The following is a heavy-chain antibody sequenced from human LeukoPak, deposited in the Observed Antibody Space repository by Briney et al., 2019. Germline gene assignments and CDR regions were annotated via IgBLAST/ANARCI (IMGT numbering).Heavy chain of an antibody. J-gene: IGHJ4*02. CDR1: GGSVNSGSYY. Sequence: SQTLSLTCTVSGGSVNSGSYYWSWIRQPAGKGLEWIGRMFTTGTIDYNPSLKSRVTISLDTSKNQFSLKLSSVTAADTAVYYCARGLMVFDYWGQGTLVTVSS. D-gene: IGHD3-10*01. V-gene: IGHV4-61*02. CDR3: ARGLMVFDY. CDR2: MFTTGTI.